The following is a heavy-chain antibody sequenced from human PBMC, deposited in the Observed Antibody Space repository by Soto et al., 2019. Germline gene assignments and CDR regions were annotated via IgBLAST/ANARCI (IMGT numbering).Heavy chain of an antibody. D-gene: IGHD2-15*01. CDR3: ANGLRGDIVVEVAATYYMDV. V-gene: IGHV3-30*18. CDR2: ICYDGSKK. CDR1: GFTFNNYG. Sequence: QVQLVESGGGSVQPGRSLRLSCAASGFTFNNYGMHWVRQAPGKGLEWVAVICYDGSKKNYVDSVKGRFTISRDNSNNTMYLQMNSLRAEDTDFYYCANGLRGDIVVEVAATYYMDVWGKGTTVTVSS. J-gene: IGHJ6*03.